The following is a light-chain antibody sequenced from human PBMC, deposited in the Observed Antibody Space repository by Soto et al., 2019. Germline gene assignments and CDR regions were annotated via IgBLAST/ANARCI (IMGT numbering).Light chain of an antibody. Sequence: IVMTQSPATLSVSPGERATLSCRASQNIYSNVAWYQQRPGQAPRLLIYRASTRATGIPARFSGSGSGTEFTLTISSLQSEDFTVYSCQQYNNWPWTFGQGTKVEIK. CDR1: QNIYSN. J-gene: IGKJ1*01. V-gene: IGKV3-15*01. CDR2: RAS. CDR3: QQYNNWPWT.